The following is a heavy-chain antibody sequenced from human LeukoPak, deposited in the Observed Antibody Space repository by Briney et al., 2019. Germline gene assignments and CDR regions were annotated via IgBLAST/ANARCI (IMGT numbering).Heavy chain of an antibody. CDR1: GYTFTGYY. D-gene: IGHD6-6*01. CDR3: ARDSPYSSSHYDAFDI. Sequence: GASVKVSCKASGYTFTGYYMHWVRQAPGQGLEWMGWINPNSGGTNYAQKFQGRVTMTRDTSISTAYMELSRLRSDDTAVYYCARDSPYSSSHYDAFDIWGQGTMVTVSS. CDR2: INPNSGGT. V-gene: IGHV1-2*02. J-gene: IGHJ3*02.